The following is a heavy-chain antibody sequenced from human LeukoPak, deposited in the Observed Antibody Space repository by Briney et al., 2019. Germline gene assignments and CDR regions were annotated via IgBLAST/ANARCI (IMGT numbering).Heavy chain of an antibody. CDR1: GFTFSSYG. CDR2: LDGTVRKT. Sequence: RGSLRLSCAASGFTFSSYGINWVRQAAGPGLGWVSRLDGTVRKTDYADSVKGRFTTTRDNSKNAAYLQLDSLRADDTSVYYCAKINSITLVRGANILLNNWGQGTLVTVSS. V-gene: IGHV3-23*01. J-gene: IGHJ4*02. CDR3: AKINSITLVRGANILLNN. D-gene: IGHD3-10*01.